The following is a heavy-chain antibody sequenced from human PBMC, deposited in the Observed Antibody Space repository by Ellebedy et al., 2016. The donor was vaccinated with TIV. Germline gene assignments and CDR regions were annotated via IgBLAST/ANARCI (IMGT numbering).Heavy chain of an antibody. Sequence: PGGSLRLSCAASGFTFSNYAMNWVRQAPGKGLEWVSGISSSGDTTYYADSVKGRFTVSRDNSKNTLFLQVNSLRAEDTAVYYCARRDRVVGTDYWGQGTLVTVSS. CDR1: GFTFSNYA. J-gene: IGHJ4*02. V-gene: IGHV3-23*01. D-gene: IGHD1-1*01. CDR3: ARRDRVVGTDY. CDR2: ISSSGDTT.